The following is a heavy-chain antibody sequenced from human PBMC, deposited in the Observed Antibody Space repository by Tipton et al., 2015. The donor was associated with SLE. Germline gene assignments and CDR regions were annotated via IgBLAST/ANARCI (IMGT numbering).Heavy chain of an antibody. V-gene: IGHV4-61*02. J-gene: IGHJ4*02. CDR3: ARDEYRYDTTGYHLLGHFDF. D-gene: IGHD3-22*01. Sequence: TLSLTCSVSGVSVTNYHSYWDWFRQTAGKGLEWIGRIYFPGRTYYSPSVMSRVTIALDTSKNEFSLEMSSVTAADTAVYYCARDEYRYDTTGYHLLGHFDFWGQGTLVTVSS. CDR1: GVSVTNYHSY. CDR2: IYFPGRT.